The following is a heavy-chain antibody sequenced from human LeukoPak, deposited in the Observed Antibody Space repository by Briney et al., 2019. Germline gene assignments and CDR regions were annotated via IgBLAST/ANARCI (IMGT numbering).Heavy chain of an antibody. D-gene: IGHD3-3*01. CDR2: IYYSGST. CDR3: ARMDFWSGYHTHFDY. CDR1: GGSISSSSYY. V-gene: IGHV4-39*07. J-gene: IGHJ4*02. Sequence: PSETLSLTCTVSGGSISSSSYYWGWIRQPPGKGLEWIGSIYYSGSTYYNPSLKSRVTISVDKSKNQFSPKLSSVTAADTAVYYCARMDFWSGYHTHFDYWGQGTLVTVSS.